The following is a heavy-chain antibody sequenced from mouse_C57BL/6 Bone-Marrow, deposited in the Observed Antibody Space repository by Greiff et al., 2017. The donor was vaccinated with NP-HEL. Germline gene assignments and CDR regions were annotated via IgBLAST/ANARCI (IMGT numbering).Heavy chain of an antibody. D-gene: IGHD1-1*01. CDR2: IDPEDGGT. Sequence: VQLQQSGAELVKPGASVKLSCTASGFNIKDYYMHWVKQRTEQGLEWIGRIDPEDGGTKYAPKFQGKATITADTSSNTAYLPLSSLTSEYTAVYYCARSHYYGSTWFAYWGQGTLVTVSA. J-gene: IGHJ3*01. CDR1: GFNIKDYY. CDR3: ARSHYYGSTWFAY. V-gene: IGHV14-2*01.